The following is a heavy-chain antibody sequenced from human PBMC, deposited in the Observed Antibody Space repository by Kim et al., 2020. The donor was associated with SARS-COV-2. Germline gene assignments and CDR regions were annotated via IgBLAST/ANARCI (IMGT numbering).Heavy chain of an antibody. V-gene: IGHV4-39*01. D-gene: IGHD6-19*01. CDR1: GGSINSGTSY. Sequence: ETLSLTCTVSGGSINSGTSYWGWIRQPPGKGLEWIGTIYFSGTTYYSTSLKSRVTVSVDTSKSQFSLKLNSVTAADTAVYYCARSRSTSGHPNWFDPWGQGTLVTVSS. CDR2: IYFSGTT. J-gene: IGHJ5*02. CDR3: ARSRSTSGHPNWFDP.